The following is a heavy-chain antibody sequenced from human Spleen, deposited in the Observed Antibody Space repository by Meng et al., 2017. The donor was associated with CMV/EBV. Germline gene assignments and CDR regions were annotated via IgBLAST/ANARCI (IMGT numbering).Heavy chain of an antibody. V-gene: IGHV1-46*01. CDR2: INPSGGST. CDR1: GYTVTDYY. CDR3: ARGGYSHTQDFNWFEP. Sequence: SGYTVTDYYIHWERQAPGQGLEWMGMINPSGGSTYYAQRFQDRVTMTTDTSTSTVYVELHSPTSEDTAVYYCARGGYSHTQDFNWFEPWGQGALVTVSS. J-gene: IGHJ5*02. D-gene: IGHD6-13*01.